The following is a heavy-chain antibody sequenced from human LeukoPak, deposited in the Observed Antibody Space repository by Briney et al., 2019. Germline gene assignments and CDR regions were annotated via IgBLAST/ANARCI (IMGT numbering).Heavy chain of an antibody. V-gene: IGHV1-2*02. CDR3: ARQVVPAAMLPWFDP. J-gene: IGHJ5*02. CDR2: INPNSGGT. D-gene: IGHD2-2*01. CDR1: GYTFTGYY. Sequence: GASVKVSCKASGYTFTGYYMHWVRQAPGQGLEWMGWINPNSGGTNYAQKIQGRVTMTRDTSISTAYMELSRLRSEDTAVYYCARQVVPAAMLPWFDPWGQGTLVTVSS.